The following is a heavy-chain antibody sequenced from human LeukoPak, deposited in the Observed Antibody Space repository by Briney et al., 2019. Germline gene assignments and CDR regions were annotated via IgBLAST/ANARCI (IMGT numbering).Heavy chain of an antibody. CDR3: AREALESSGLFDY. J-gene: IGHJ4*02. Sequence: PGGSLRLSCAASGFTFNTCTMYWVRQAPGRGLEYVSAISSNGGSTYYTNSVKRRFTISRDNSKNTLYLQMGSLRTEDMAMYYCAREALESSGLFDYWGQGTLVTVSS. V-gene: IGHV3-64*01. CDR2: ISSNGGST. CDR1: GFTFNTCT. D-gene: IGHD3-22*01.